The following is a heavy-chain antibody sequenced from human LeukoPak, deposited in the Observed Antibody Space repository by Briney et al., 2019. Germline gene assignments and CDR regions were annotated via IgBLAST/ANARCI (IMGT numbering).Heavy chain of an antibody. V-gene: IGHV4-34*01. J-gene: IGHJ6*03. CDR3: ARAVRFHYYYYMDV. Sequence: SETLSLTCTVSGGSISSYYWSWIRQPPGKGLEWIGEINHSGSTNYNPSLKSRVTISVDTSKNQFSLKLSSVTAADTAVYYCARAVRFHYYYYMDVWGKGTTVTVSS. CDR1: GGSISSYY. CDR2: INHSGST.